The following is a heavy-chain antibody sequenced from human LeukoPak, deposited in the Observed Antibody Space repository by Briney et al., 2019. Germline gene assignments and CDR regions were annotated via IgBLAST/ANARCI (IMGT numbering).Heavy chain of an antibody. Sequence: PSETLSLTCTVSGGSISSYFWSWIRQPPGKGLEWLGSIYHTGSSYSSPPLGSRVTISVDTSNNQFSLNLSSVTAADTAIYFCAKRGSTYLAYYFDDWGQGTLVTVSP. V-gene: IGHV4-59*05. CDR1: GGSISSYF. CDR3: AKRGSTYLAYYFDD. J-gene: IGHJ4*02. D-gene: IGHD1-1*01. CDR2: IYHTGSS.